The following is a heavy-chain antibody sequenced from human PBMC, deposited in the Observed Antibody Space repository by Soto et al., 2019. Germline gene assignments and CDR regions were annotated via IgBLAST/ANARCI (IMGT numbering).Heavy chain of an antibody. CDR1: GGTFSSYA. CDR2: IIPIFGTA. V-gene: IGHV1-69*12. J-gene: IGHJ4*02. D-gene: IGHD6-13*01. Sequence: QVQLVQSGAEVKKPGSSVKVSCKASGGTFSSYAISWVRQAPGQGLEWMGGIIPIFGTANYAQKFQGRVTIXXDXSXITAYMELSSLSSEDTAVYYCAREYLEYSSSPTLDYWGQGTLVTVSS. CDR3: AREYLEYSSSPTLDY.